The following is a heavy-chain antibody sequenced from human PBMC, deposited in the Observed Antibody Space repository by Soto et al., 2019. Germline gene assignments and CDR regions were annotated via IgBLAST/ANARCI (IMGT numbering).Heavy chain of an antibody. CDR3: ARTERRALGYCSSTSCYLGGKYNWFDP. D-gene: IGHD2-2*01. CDR1: GGSISSSNW. CDR2: IYHSGST. Sequence: QVQLQESGPGLVKPSGTLSLTCAVSGGSISSSNWWSWVRQPPGKGLEWIGEIYHSGSTNYNPSLKSRVSISVNKSKTQFSLKLRSVTAADTAVYYCARTERRALGYCSSTSCYLGGKYNWFDPWGQGTLVTVSS. V-gene: IGHV4-4*02. J-gene: IGHJ5*02.